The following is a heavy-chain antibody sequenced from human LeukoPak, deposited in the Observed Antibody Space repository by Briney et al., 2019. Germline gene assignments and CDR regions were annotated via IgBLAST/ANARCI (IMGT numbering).Heavy chain of an antibody. CDR3: ARALEYSSSCFDY. Sequence: PSETLSLTCNVSGGSISGSSYYWGWIRQPPGKGLEWIGSIYYSGSTYYNPSLKSRVTISVDTSKNQFSLKLISVTATDTAVYYCARALEYSSSCFDYWGQGPLVTVSS. D-gene: IGHD6-6*01. CDR1: GGSISGSSYY. J-gene: IGHJ4*02. V-gene: IGHV4-39*02. CDR2: IYYSGST.